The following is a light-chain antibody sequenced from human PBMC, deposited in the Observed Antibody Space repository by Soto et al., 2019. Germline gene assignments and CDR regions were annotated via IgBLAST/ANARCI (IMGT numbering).Light chain of an antibody. J-gene: IGKJ1*01. CDR1: QSISSW. CDR3: QQYNSYSPWT. V-gene: IGKV1-5*03. Sequence: DIQMTQSPSTLSASIGDRVTITCRASQSISSWLAWYQQTPGRAPKLLIYKASSLESGVPSRFSGSGSGTEFTLTISSLQPDDFAAYYCQQYNSYSPWTFGQGTKVAIK. CDR2: KAS.